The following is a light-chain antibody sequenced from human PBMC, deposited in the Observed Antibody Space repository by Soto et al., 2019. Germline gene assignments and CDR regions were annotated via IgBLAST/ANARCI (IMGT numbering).Light chain of an antibody. CDR3: SSSAGIYHYLV. CDR2: EVN. V-gene: IGLV1-44*01. CDR1: TSNIGSQT. Sequence: QSVLTQPPSASGTPGQRVSISCSGSTSNIGSQTVNWYQRLPGTAPRLMIYEVNKRPSGVPDRFSGSKSGYTASLTVSGLQTEDEAFYYCSSSAGIYHYLVFGGGTQLTVL. J-gene: IGLJ3*02.